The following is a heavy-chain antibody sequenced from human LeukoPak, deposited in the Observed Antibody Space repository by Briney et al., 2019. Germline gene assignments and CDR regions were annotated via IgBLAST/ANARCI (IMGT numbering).Heavy chain of an antibody. V-gene: IGHV4-39*01. D-gene: IGHD3-9*01. CDR2: IDYSGST. J-gene: IGHJ5*02. CDR1: GGSISSSTYF. Sequence: SETLSLTCTVSGGSISSSTYFWGWIRQPPGKGLELIGSIDYSGSTYYNPSLRSRVGISVDTSKNQFSLNLSSVTAADTAIYYCARLFRCDMLTGYSEGFDPWGQGKPVTVSS. CDR3: ARLFRCDMLTGYSEGFDP.